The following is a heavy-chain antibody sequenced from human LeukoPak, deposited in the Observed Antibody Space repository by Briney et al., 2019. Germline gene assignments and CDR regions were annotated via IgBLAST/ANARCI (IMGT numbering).Heavy chain of an antibody. V-gene: IGHV4-59*01. CDR1: GGSISSYY. CDR2: IYYSGST. J-gene: IGHJ4*02. D-gene: IGHD3-22*01. Sequence: PSETLSLTCTVSGGSISSYYWSWIRQPPGKGLEWIGYIYYSGSTNYNPSLKSRVTISVDTSKNQFSLKLSSVTAADTAVYYCAKRRYYYDSSGYYGPFDYWGQGTLVTVSS. CDR3: AKRRYYYDSSGYYGPFDY.